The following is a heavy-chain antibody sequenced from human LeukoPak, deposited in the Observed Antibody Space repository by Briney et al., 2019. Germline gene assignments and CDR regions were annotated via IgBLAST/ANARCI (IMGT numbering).Heavy chain of an antibody. CDR3: ARRAYYFDY. Sequence: SETLSLTCTVSGGSVSSGSYYWSWIRQPPGKGLEWIGYIYYSGSTNYNPSLKSRVTISVDTSKNQFSLKLSSVTAADTAVYYCARRAYYFDYWGQGTLVTVSS. CDR1: GGSVSSGSYY. CDR2: IYYSGST. V-gene: IGHV4-61*01. J-gene: IGHJ4*02.